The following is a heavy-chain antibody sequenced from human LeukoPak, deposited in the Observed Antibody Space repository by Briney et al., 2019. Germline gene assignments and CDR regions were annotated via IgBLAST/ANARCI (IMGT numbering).Heavy chain of an antibody. V-gene: IGHV3-30*02. CDR3: AKDDYDYVWGSYRSYFDY. J-gene: IGHJ4*02. Sequence: GGSLRLSCAASGFTFSSYGMHWVRQAPGKGLEWVAFTRYDGSNKYYADSVKGRFTISRDNSKNTLYLQMNSLRAEDTAVYYCAKDDYDYVWGSYRSYFDYWGQGTLVTVSS. CDR1: GFTFSSYG. CDR2: TRYDGSNK. D-gene: IGHD3-16*02.